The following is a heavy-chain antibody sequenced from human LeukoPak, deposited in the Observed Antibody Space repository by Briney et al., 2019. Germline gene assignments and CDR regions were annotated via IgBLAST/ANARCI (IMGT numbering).Heavy chain of an antibody. CDR2: IWYAGSNK. D-gene: IGHD5-24*01. CDR3: AKDNGDGYNNYFDY. CDR1: GFIFSSYG. V-gene: IGHV3-33*06. J-gene: IGHJ4*02. Sequence: GGSLRLSCAASGFIFSSYGMHWVRQAPGKGLGWVAVIWYAGSNKYYADSVKGRFTISRDNSKNTLYLQMNSLRAEDTAVYYCAKDNGDGYNNYFDYWGQGTLVTVSS.